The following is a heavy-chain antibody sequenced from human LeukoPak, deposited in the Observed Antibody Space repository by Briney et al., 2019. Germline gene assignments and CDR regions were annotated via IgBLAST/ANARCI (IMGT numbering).Heavy chain of an antibody. J-gene: IGHJ4*02. CDR2: ISAYNGNT. CDR3: ARSGVIVATGDFDY. CDR1: GYTFTSYG. V-gene: IGHV1-18*04. Sequence: GASVKVSCKASGYTFTSYGISWVRQAPGQGLEWTGWISAYNGNTNYAQKLQGRVTITTDTSTSTAYMELRSLRSDDTAVYYCARSGVIVATGDFDYWGQGTLVTVSS. D-gene: IGHD5-12*01.